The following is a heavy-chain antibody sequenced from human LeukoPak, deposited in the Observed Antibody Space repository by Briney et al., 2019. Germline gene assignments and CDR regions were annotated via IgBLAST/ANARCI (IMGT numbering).Heavy chain of an antibody. Sequence: SQTLSLTCGISGDSVSSTSAGWSWIRQSPSRGLEWLGRTYYRSKWDNDYTVSVKSRITIIPDTSNNQFSLHLNSVTPEDSAVYYCAREDYGSGSPTPLIDYWGQGLLVSVSS. CDR2: TYYRSKWDN. CDR3: AREDYGSGSPTPLIDY. J-gene: IGHJ4*02. V-gene: IGHV6-1*01. CDR1: GDSVSSTSAG. D-gene: IGHD3-10*01.